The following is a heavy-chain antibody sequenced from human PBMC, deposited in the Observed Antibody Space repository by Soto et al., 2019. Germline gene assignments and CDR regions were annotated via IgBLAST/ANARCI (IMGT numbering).Heavy chain of an antibody. V-gene: IGHV4-30-4*01. CDR2: IYDSGST. CDR1: GGSISGGVGGLYY. J-gene: IGHJ2*01. Sequence: QLQLRESGPGLVKPSETLSLTCTVSGGSISGGVGGLYYWSWIRPPPGKGLEWIGYIYDSGSTYYSPSLNSRVTIAVDTSKNQFSLRLSSVTAADTSVYYCASEVIPLTTDWYLDLWGRGTLVPVSS. CDR3: ASEVIPLTTDWYLDL. D-gene: IGHD4-17*01.